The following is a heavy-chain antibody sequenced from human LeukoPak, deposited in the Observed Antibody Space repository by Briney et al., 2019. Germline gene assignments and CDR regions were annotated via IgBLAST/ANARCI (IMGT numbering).Heavy chain of an antibody. Sequence: ASVKVSCNVSGYTLTELSMHWVRQAPGKGLEWMGGFDPEDGETIYAQKFQGRVTMTEDTSTDTAYMELSSLRSEDTAVYYCAGGNSLYWYFDLWGRGTLVTVSS. CDR2: FDPEDGET. CDR1: GYTLTELS. D-gene: IGHD4-23*01. V-gene: IGHV1-24*01. J-gene: IGHJ2*01. CDR3: AGGNSLYWYFDL.